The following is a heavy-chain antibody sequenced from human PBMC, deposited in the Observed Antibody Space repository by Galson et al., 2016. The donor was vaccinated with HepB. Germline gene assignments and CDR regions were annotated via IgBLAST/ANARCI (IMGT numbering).Heavy chain of an antibody. J-gene: IGHJ2*01. Sequence: SLRLSCAASGFTFSSYDMHWVRQATGKDLEWVSTIGTAGDTYYPGSVKGRFTLSRENAKNSLYLQMNGLRAGDTAVYYCARGAARPGDWYFDLWGRGTLVTVSS. CDR3: ARGAARPGDWYFDL. D-gene: IGHD6-6*01. V-gene: IGHV3-13*04. CDR2: IGTAGDT. CDR1: GFTFSSYD.